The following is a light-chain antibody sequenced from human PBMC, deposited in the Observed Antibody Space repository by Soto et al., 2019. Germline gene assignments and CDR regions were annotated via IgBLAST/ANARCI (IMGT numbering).Light chain of an antibody. V-gene: IGKV3D-11*01. Sequence: EDVLTQSPATLSLSPGERATLSCRASQGVSSYLAWYQQKPGQAPRLLIYDASNRATGIPARFSGSGPGTDFTLTISSLEPEDFAVYYCQQRSNWPPTFGQGTRLEIK. CDR2: DAS. J-gene: IGKJ5*01. CDR1: QGVSSY. CDR3: QQRSNWPPT.